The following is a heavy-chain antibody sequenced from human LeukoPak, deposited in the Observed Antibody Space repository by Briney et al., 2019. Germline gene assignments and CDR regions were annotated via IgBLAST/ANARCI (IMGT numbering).Heavy chain of an antibody. CDR1: GGTFSSYA. D-gene: IGHD5-12*01. V-gene: IGHV1-69*13. CDR3: ARAQGAYDFAAFDI. J-gene: IGHJ3*02. Sequence: SVKVSCKASGGTFSSYAISWVRQAPGQGLEWMGGIIPIFGTANYAQKFQGRVTITADESTSTAYMELSSLRSEDTAVYYCARAQGAYDFAAFDIWGQGTVVIVSS. CDR2: IIPIFGTA.